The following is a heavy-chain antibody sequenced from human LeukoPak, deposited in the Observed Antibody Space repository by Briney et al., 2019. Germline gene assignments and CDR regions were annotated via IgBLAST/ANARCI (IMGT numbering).Heavy chain of an antibody. J-gene: IGHJ4*02. D-gene: IGHD5-18*01. V-gene: IGHV3-21*01. CDR1: GFTFSSYS. Sequence: GGSLRLSCAASGFTFSSYSMTWVRQAPGKGLEWVSSISSSSSYIYYADSVKGRFTISRDNAKNSLYPQMNSLRAEDTAVYYCARGDTAIDYWGQGTLVTVSS. CDR2: ISSSSSYI. CDR3: ARGDTAIDY.